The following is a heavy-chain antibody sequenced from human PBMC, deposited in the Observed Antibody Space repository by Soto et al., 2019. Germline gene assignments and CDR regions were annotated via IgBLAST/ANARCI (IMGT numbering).Heavy chain of an antibody. J-gene: IGHJ4*02. D-gene: IGHD2-21*02. V-gene: IGHV1-18*04. Sequence: QVQLVQSGAEVKKPGASVKVSCKASGYTFTSYGISWVRQAPGQGLEGMGWISAYNGNTNYAQKLQGRVTMTTDTSTSTAYMELRSLRSDDTAVYYCASSFVLISPDDYYFDYWGQGTLVTVSS. CDR3: ASSFVLISPDDYYFDY. CDR1: GYTFTSYG. CDR2: ISAYNGNT.